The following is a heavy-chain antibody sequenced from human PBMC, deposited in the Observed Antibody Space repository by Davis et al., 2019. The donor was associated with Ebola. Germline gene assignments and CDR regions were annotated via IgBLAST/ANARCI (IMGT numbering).Heavy chain of an antibody. V-gene: IGHV3-23*01. CDR3: AKGVAALAYYYYGMDV. D-gene: IGHD6-6*01. CDR2: ISGSGGST. Sequence: GESLKISCAASGFTFSRHSMTWVRQPPGKGLEWVSAISGSGGSTYYADSVKGRFTISRDNSKNTLYLQMNSLRAEDTAVYYCAKGVAALAYYYYGMDVWGQGTTVTVSS. J-gene: IGHJ6*02. CDR1: GFTFSRHS.